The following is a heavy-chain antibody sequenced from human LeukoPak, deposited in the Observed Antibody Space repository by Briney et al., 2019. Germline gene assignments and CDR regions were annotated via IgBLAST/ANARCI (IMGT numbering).Heavy chain of an antibody. CDR3: ARLTDY. CDR2: ISTSGTI. Sequence: GGSLRLSCAASGFTFSSSSMNWVRQAPGKGLEWVSFISTSGTIYYADSVEGRFTISRDNAKNSLYLQMNSLRAEDTAVYYCARLTDYWGQGTLVTVSS. V-gene: IGHV3-48*01. J-gene: IGHJ4*02. CDR1: GFTFSSSS.